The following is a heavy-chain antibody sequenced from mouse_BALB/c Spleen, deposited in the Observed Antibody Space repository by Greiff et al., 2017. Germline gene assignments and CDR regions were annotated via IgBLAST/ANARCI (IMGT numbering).Heavy chain of an antibody. J-gene: IGHJ2*01. V-gene: IGHV1S34*01. D-gene: IGHD1-1*01. CDR1: GYSFTGYY. Sequence: LVKTGASVKISCKASGYSFTGYYMHWVKQSHGKSLEWIGYISCYNGATSYNQKFKGKATFTVDTSSSIAYMQFNSLTSEDSAVYYCARGDYYYGSSYFDYWGQGTTLTVSS. CDR3: ARGDYYYGSSYFDY. CDR2: ISCYNGAT.